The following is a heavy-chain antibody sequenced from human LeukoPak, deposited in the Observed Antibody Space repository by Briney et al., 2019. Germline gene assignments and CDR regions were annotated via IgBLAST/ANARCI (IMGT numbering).Heavy chain of an antibody. CDR2: INPNSGGT. J-gene: IGHJ6*03. CDR1: GYTFTGYY. CDR3: ARDQYYGSGSTMSYYYYYYMDV. D-gene: IGHD3-10*01. V-gene: IGHV1-2*02. Sequence: GASVKVSCKASGYTFTGYYMHWVRQAPGQGLEWMGWINPNSGGTNYAQKFQGRVTMTRDTSISTAYMELSRLRSDDTAVYYCARDQYYGSGSTMSYYYYYYMDVWGKGTTVTVSS.